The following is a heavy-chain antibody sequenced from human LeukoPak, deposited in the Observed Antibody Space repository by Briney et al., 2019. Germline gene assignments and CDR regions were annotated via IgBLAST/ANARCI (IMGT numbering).Heavy chain of an antibody. CDR3: ARDISPLDFWSGYYYGMDI. J-gene: IGHJ6*02. CDR2: IYYSGST. D-gene: IGHD3-3*01. Sequence: SETLSLTCTVSGGSISSYYWSWIRQPPGKGLEWIGYIYYSGSTNYNPSLKSRVTISVDTTKNQFSLKLSSVTAADTAVYYCARDISPLDFWSGYYYGMDIWGQGTTVTVSS. V-gene: IGHV4-59*01. CDR1: GGSISSYY.